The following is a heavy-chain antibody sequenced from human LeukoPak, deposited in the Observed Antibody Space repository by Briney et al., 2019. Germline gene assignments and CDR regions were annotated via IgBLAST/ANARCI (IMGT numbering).Heavy chain of an antibody. CDR2: IFHGGNT. CDR3: ARQDSAY. J-gene: IGHJ4*02. D-gene: IGHD1-26*01. CDR1: GYSISRAYY. Sequence: PSETLSLTCTVSGYSISRAYYWGWIRQPPGKGLEWIGSIFHGGNTHYNSSLKSRVTFSVDTFKNQFSLKLTSVTAADAAVYYCARQDSAYWGQGILVTVSS. V-gene: IGHV4-38-2*02.